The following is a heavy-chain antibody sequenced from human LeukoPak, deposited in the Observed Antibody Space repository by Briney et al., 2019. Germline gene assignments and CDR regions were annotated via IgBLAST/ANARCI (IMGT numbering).Heavy chain of an antibody. CDR2: ISGSGGST. CDR1: GFTFSSHA. CDR3: ARVGASEWSIVLGPIKY. Sequence: PGGTLRLSCVASGFTFSSHAMNWVRQAPGKGLEWVSAISGSGGSTYYADSVKGRFTISRDNSKNTLYLQMSSLGAEDTAVYYCARVGASEWSIVLGPIKYWGQGTLVSVSS. V-gene: IGHV3-23*01. D-gene: IGHD2-8*01. J-gene: IGHJ4*02.